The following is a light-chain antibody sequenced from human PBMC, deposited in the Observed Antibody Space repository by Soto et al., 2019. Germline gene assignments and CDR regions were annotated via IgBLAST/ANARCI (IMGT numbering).Light chain of an antibody. J-gene: IGLJ1*01. CDR1: SSNMGAGYD. Sequence: SVLSQPPSVSGAPGQRVTISCTWSSSNMGAGYDAHWFQQVPGTAPKRLIYGSTNRPSGVPDRFSGSKSGNSASLAITGLQAEDEADYYCQSYDSSLGGNYVFGTGTKVTVL. CDR2: GST. V-gene: IGLV1-40*01. CDR3: QSYDSSLGGNYV.